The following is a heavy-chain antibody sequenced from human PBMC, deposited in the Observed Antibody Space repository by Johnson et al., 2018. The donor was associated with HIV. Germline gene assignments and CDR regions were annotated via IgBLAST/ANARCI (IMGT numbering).Heavy chain of an antibody. D-gene: IGHD6-13*01. CDR2: ISSDGSNK. V-gene: IGHV3-30*04. CDR3: ARPRAYSSSWFAFDI. CDR1: GFTFSSYA. Sequence: QVQLVESGGGLVKPGGSLRLSCAVSGFTFSSYAMHWVRQAPGKGLEWVAVISSDGSNKYYADSVKGRFTISRDNSKNTLYLQMNSLRAEDTAVYYCARPRAYSSSWFAFDIWGQGTMVTVSS. J-gene: IGHJ3*02.